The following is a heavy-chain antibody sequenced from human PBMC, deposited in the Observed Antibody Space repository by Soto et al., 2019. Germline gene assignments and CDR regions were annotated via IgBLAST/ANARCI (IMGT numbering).Heavy chain of an antibody. CDR2: IIPIFGTA. D-gene: IGHD5-12*01. V-gene: IGHV1-69*01. CDR1: GGTFSSYA. Sequence: QVQLVQSGAEVKKPGSSVKVSCKASGGTFSSYAISWVRQAPGQGLEWMGGIIPIFGTANYAQKFRGRVTITADESTSTAYMELSSLRSEDTAVYYCARAKMVVATKIEFRLKGPFDYWGQGTLVTVSS. J-gene: IGHJ4*02. CDR3: ARAKMVVATKIEFRLKGPFDY.